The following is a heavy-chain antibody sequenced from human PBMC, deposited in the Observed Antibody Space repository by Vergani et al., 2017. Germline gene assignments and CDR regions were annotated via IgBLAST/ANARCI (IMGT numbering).Heavy chain of an antibody. J-gene: IGHJ4*02. V-gene: IGHV4-39*01. CDR3: ASKRGACRAAYCHSYDF. CDR2: MDYSGST. D-gene: IGHD2-15*01. CDR1: GDSVISTDYH. Sequence: QVQLQESGPGLVKPSETLSLTCTVSGDSVISTDYHWGRIRQPPGKGLEWIGGMDYSGSTSYNPSLESRISISFETPKHQFSLRLTSGTAADAAVYYCASKRGACRAAYCHSYDFWGPGTMVGVSS.